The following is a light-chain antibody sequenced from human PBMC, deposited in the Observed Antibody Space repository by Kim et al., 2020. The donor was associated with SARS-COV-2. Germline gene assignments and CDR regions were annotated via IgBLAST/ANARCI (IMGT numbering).Light chain of an antibody. V-gene: IGKV3-11*01. Sequence: SLSPGERATLSCRASQSVSSYLAWYQQKPGQAPRPLIYDASNRATGIPARFSGSGSGTDFTLTISSLEPEDFAVYYCQQRSNRLTFGGGTKVDIK. CDR2: DAS. CDR1: QSVSSY. J-gene: IGKJ4*01. CDR3: QQRSNRLT.